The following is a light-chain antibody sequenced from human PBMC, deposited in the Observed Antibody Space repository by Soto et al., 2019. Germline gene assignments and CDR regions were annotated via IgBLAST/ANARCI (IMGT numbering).Light chain of an antibody. J-gene: IGKJ1*01. V-gene: IGKV3-11*01. CDR2: ETS. CDR3: QQRSSWPRT. CDR1: QSVGSY. Sequence: VLTQSPAPPSLSPGEKATLSCRASQSVGSYLTWYQQKPGQAPRLLIYETSKRATGIPARFSGSGSGTDFTLTISSLEPEDFAVYYCQQRSSWPRTFGQGTKVDIK.